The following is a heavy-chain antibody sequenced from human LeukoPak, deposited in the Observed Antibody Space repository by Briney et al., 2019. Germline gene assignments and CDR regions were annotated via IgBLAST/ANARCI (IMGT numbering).Heavy chain of an antibody. CDR1: GGSISSYY. J-gene: IGHJ3*02. CDR2: IYYSGST. D-gene: IGHD1-1*01. Sequence: SETLSLTCTVSGGSISSYYWSWIRQPPGKGLEWIGYIYYSGSTNYNPSLKRRVTISVDTSKNQFSLKLSSVTAADTAVYYCARTTRGAPKPGTNPFQRIRVNDAFDIWGQGTMVTVSS. V-gene: IGHV4-59*12. CDR3: ARTTRGAPKPGTNPFQRIRVNDAFDI.